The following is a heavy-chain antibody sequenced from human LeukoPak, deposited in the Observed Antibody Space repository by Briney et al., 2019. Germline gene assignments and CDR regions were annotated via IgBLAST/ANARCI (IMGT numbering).Heavy chain of an antibody. V-gene: IGHV3-23*01. CDR1: GFTFSSYA. CDR2: ISDSGGST. CDR3: AKSPPSSEYKYYFDY. D-gene: IGHD3-22*01. Sequence: GGSLRLSCAASGFTFSSYAMSWVRQAPGKGLEWVSAISDSGGSTYYADSVKGRFTISRDNSKNTLYLQMNSLRAEDTAVYYCAKSPPSSEYKYYFDYWGQGTLVTVSS. J-gene: IGHJ4*02.